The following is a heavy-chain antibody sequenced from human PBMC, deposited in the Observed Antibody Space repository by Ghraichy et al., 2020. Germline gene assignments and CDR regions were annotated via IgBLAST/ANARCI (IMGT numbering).Heavy chain of an antibody. D-gene: IGHD3-10*01. CDR2: IYYSGST. CDR1: GGSISSYY. Sequence: SETLSLTCTVSGGSISSYYWSWIRQPPGKGLEWIGYIYYSGSTNYNPSLKSRVTISVDTSKNQFSLKLSSVTAADTAVYYCARSYGSGSYLFDYWGQGTLVTVSS. CDR3: ARSYGSGSYLFDY. V-gene: IGHV4-59*01. J-gene: IGHJ4*02.